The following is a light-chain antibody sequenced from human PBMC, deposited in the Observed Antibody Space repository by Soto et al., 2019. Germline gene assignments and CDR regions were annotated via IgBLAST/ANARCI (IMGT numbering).Light chain of an antibody. CDR3: QQYYNYPLT. CDR2: DAS. CDR1: RSFTTW. V-gene: IGKV1-5*01. Sequence: DIQMTQSPSTLSASVGDRVTITCRASRSFTTWLAWYQQKPGKAPKLLIYDASNLESGVPSRFSGSGSGTEFTLTISSLQPDDFATYYCQQYYNYPLTFGGATKVEIK. J-gene: IGKJ4*01.